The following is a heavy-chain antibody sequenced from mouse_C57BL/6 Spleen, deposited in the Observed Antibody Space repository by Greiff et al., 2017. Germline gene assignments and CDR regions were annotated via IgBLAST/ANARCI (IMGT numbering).Heavy chain of an antibody. CDR2: IDPEDGET. D-gene: IGHD2-4*01. J-gene: IGHJ1*03. CDR1: GFNIKDYY. V-gene: IGHV14-2*01. CDR3: ARGYDYDWYFDV. Sequence: VQLQQSGAELVKPGASVKLSCTASGFNIKDYYMHWVKQRTEQGLEWIGRIDPEDGETKYAPKVQGKATITADTSSNTAYLQLSSLTSEDTAVYYCARGYDYDWYFDVWGTGTTVTVSS.